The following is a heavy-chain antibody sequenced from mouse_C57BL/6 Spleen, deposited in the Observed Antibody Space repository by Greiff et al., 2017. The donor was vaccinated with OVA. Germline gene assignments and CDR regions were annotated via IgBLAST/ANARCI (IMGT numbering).Heavy chain of an antibody. Sequence: QVQLQQSGAELMKPGASVKLSCKATGYTFTGYWIEWVKQRPGHGLEWIGEILPGSGSTHYNAKIKGKATFTADTTSNTAYMQLRSLTTEDTAVYYGANGNYDYYDCWGQGATLTVSS. CDR3: ANGNYDYYDC. D-gene: IGHD2-1*01. CDR2: ILPGSGST. J-gene: IGHJ2*01. CDR1: GYTFTGYW. V-gene: IGHV1-9*01.